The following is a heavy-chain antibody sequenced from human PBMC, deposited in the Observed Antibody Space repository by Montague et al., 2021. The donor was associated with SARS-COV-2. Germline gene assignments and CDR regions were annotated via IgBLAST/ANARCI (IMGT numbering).Heavy chain of an antibody. CDR3: ARASITMVRGVTRWYFDL. V-gene: IGHV4-59*13. CDR1: GGSISSYY. D-gene: IGHD3-10*01. CDR2: IYYSGST. Sequence: SETLSLTCTVSGGSISSYYRSWIRQPPGKGLEWIGYIYYSGSTNYNPSLKSRVTISVDTSKNQFSLKLSSVTAADTAVYYCARASITMVRGVTRWYFDLWGRGTLVTVSS. J-gene: IGHJ2*01.